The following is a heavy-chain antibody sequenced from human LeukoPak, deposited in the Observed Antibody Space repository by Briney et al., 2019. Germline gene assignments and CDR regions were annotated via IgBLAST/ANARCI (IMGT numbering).Heavy chain of an antibody. Sequence: SETLSLACTVSGGSISSGSYYWSWIRQPAGKGLEWIGRIYTSGSTNYNPSLKSRVTISVDTSKNQFSLNLTSVTAADTAVYFCAREIYGSGTYYYYNYGMDVWGKGTTVTVSA. CDR2: IYTSGST. CDR3: AREIYGSGTYYYYNYGMDV. CDR1: GGSISSGSYY. V-gene: IGHV4-61*02. D-gene: IGHD3-10*01. J-gene: IGHJ6*04.